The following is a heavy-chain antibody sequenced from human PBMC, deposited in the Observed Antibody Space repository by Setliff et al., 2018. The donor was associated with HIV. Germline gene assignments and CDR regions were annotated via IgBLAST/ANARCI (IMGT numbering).Heavy chain of an antibody. CDR1: GDTFSSYA. V-gene: IGHV1-69*13. CDR3: ARSPPAKHHFDY. J-gene: IGHJ4*02. Sequence: SVKVSCKASGDTFSSYALSWVRQAPGQGLEWMGGIIPIFATANYAQKFKGRVTITADESMTTAYMELSSPRSEDTAVYYCARSPPAKHHFDYWGQGTPVTVSS. CDR2: IIPIFATA.